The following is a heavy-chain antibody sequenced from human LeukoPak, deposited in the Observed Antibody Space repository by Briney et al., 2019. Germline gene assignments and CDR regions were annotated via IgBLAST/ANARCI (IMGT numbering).Heavy chain of an antibody. J-gene: IGHJ4*02. D-gene: IGHD2-2*01. V-gene: IGHV4-34*01. CDR3: ASHKMGHIVLVPVGFDY. CDR2: INHSGST. CDR1: GGSFSGYY. Sequence: PSETLSLTCAVYGGSFSGYYWSWFRQPPGKGLEWIGEINHSGSTKYNPSLKSRVTISVDTSQSQFSLKVTSVTAADTAVYYCASHKMGHIVLVPVGFDYWGQGRLVTVSS.